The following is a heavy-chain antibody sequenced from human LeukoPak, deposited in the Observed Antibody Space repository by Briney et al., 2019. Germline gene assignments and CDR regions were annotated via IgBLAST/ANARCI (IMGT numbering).Heavy chain of an antibody. D-gene: IGHD2-8*01. V-gene: IGHV1-24*01. Sequence: GASVKVSCKVSGYTLTELSMHWVRQAPGKGLELMGGFDPEDGETIYAQKFQGRVTMTEDTSTDTAYMELSSLRSEDTAVYYCATPIYCTNGVCYTPRTYYGMDVWGQGTTVTVSS. J-gene: IGHJ6*02. CDR3: ATPIYCTNGVCYTPRTYYGMDV. CDR2: FDPEDGET. CDR1: GYTLTELS.